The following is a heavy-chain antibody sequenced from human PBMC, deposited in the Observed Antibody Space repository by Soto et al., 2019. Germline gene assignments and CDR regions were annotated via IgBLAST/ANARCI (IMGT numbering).Heavy chain of an antibody. CDR1: GYTFTSYA. V-gene: IGHV1-3*01. CDR2: INAGNGNT. D-gene: IGHD4-17*01. CDR3: ARDPSTVTTWDHYYYYGMDV. Sequence: QVPLVQSGAEVKKPGASVKVSCKASGYTFTSYAMHWVRQAPGQRLEWMGWINAGNGNTKYSQKFQGRVTITRDTSAITAYMELSSLRSEDTAVYYCARDPSTVTTWDHYYYYGMDVWGQGTTVTVSS. J-gene: IGHJ6*02.